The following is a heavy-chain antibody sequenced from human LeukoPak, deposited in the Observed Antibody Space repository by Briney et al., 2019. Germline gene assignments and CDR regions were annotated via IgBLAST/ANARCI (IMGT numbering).Heavy chain of an antibody. CDR1: GGSISSYY. CDR2: IYNSGNT. Sequence: SETLSLTCTVSGGSISSYYWSWIRHRPGRGLECIGYIYNSGNTNYNPSIKSRVTISVDASKNQFSLKLSSVTAADTAVYYCARAGYGDYLGDYWGQGTLVTVSS. D-gene: IGHD4-17*01. J-gene: IGHJ4*02. CDR3: ARAGYGDYLGDY. V-gene: IGHV4-59*01.